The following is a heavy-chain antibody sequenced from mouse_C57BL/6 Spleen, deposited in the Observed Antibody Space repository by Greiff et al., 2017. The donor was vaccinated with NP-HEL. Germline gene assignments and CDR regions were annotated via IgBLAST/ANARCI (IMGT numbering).Heavy chain of an antibody. V-gene: IGHV1-64*01. D-gene: IGHD4-1*01. J-gene: IGHJ4*01. CDR2: IHPNSGST. CDR3: ARPPSNWGYYYAMDY. CDR1: GYTFTSYW. Sequence: QVQLQQPGAELVKPGASVKLSCKASGYTFTSYWMHWVKQRPGQGLEWIGMIHPNSGSTNYNEKFKSKATLTVDKSSSTAYMQLSSLTSEDSAVYYCARPPSNWGYYYAMDYWGQGTSVTVSS.